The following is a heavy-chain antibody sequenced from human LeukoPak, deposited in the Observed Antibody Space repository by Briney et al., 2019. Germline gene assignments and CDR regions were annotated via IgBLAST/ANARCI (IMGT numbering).Heavy chain of an antibody. CDR1: GFTFSNYG. V-gene: IGHV3-48*03. D-gene: IGHD3-10*01. CDR3: ARVGAQRPHDV. J-gene: IGHJ6*01. Sequence: AGSLRLSCAVPGFTFSNYGMSWVRQAPGKGLEWVSLISSSGNTIYYADSVKGRFTISRDNAKNSMYLQMNSLRAEDTAVYYCARVGAQRPHDVWGKGATVTVSS. CDR2: ISSSGNTI.